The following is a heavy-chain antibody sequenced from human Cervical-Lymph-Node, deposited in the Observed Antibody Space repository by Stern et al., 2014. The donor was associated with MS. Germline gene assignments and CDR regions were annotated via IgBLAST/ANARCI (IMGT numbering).Heavy chain of an antibody. J-gene: IGHJ4*02. CDR3: ARVCSGYDRGDY. CDR2: INPAIGGS. D-gene: IGHD5-12*01. CDR1: GYTFTDHY. V-gene: IGHV1-2*06. Sequence: VQLVESGSEVQKPGASVKVSCKASGYTFTDHYIHWVRQAPGQGLQWMGRINPAIGGSNLGKNFQGRVTMTSDTSLNTVYMELSSLRSDDTAVYYCARVCSGYDRGDYWGQGTLVTVSS.